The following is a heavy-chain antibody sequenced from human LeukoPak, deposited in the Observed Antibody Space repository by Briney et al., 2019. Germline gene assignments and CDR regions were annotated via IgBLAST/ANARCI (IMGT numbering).Heavy chain of an antibody. Sequence: PETLSLTCTVSGGSISSYYWSWIRQPPGKGLEWIGYIYYSGSTNYNPSLKSRVTISVDTSKNQFSLKLSSVTAADTAVYYCARTQWLDYWGQGTLVTVSS. CDR3: ARTQWLDY. J-gene: IGHJ4*02. D-gene: IGHD6-19*01. CDR1: GGSISSYY. CDR2: IYYSGST. V-gene: IGHV4-59*01.